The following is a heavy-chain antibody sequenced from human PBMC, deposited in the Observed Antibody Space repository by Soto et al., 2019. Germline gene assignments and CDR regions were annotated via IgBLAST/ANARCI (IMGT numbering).Heavy chain of an antibody. CDR1: GFTFSSYA. CDR3: AKDSLKHQLLLFYYFDY. J-gene: IGHJ4*02. V-gene: IGHV3-23*01. CDR2: ISGSGGST. D-gene: IGHD2-2*01. Sequence: EVQLLESGGGLVQPGGSLSLSCAASGFTFSSYAMSWVRQPRGKGLEWVSAISGSGGSTYYADSVTGHSTISRDNSKNTLYLQMNSLRAEDTAVYYWAKDSLKHQLLLFYYFDYWGQGTLVTVSS.